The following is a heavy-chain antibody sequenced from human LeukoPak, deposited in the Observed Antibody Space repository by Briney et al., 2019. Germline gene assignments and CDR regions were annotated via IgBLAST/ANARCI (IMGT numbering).Heavy chain of an antibody. CDR2: ISGGGTII. CDR1: GFTFSAYY. V-gene: IGHV3-11*04. J-gene: IGHJ4*02. Sequence: GGSLRLSCAASGFTFSAYYMSWIRQAPGKGLEWISYISGGGTIIYYADSLKGRFTISRDNTKNSLYLQMNSLRVEDTAGYYCARGTSWYVDYWGQGTLVAVSS. CDR3: ARGTSWYVDY. D-gene: IGHD2-2*01.